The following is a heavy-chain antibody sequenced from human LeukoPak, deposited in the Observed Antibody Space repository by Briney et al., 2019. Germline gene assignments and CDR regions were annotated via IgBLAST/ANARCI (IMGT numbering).Heavy chain of an antibody. CDR3: TTGPGSGSYYNQDH. J-gene: IGHJ4*02. CDR2: IKSKTDGGTT. Sequence: GGSLRLSCSASGFTFSNAWMSWVRQAPGKGLEWVGRIKSKTDGGTTEYAAPVKGRFTISRDDSKNTLYLQMNSLKTEDTAVYYCTTGPGSGSYYNQDHWGQGTLVTVSS. V-gene: IGHV3-15*01. D-gene: IGHD3-10*01. CDR1: GFTFSNAW.